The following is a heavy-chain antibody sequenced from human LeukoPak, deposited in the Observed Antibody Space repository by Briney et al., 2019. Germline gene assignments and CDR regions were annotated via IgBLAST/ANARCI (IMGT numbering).Heavy chain of an antibody. CDR1: GGSISSYY. J-gene: IGHJ4*02. D-gene: IGHD1-26*01. CDR2: IYYSGST. Sequence: PSETLSLTCTVSGGSISSYYWSWIRQPPGKGLEWIAYIYYSGSTNYNPSLKSRVTISVDTSKNRFSLKLSSVTAADTAVYYCARPGAMVDYWGQGTLVTVSS. CDR3: ARPGAMVDY. V-gene: IGHV4-59*08.